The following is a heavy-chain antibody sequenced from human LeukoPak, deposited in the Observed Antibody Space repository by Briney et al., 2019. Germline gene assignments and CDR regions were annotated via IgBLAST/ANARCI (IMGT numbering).Heavy chain of an antibody. D-gene: IGHD2-21*01. V-gene: IGHV4-59*01. Sequence: PSETLSLTCTVSGGSISSYYWNWIRQPPGKGLEWIGYIYSSGTTKYNPSLKSRVTISVDTSKSQFSLKLTSVTAADTAVYYCARGDDWKSTTFDYWGQGTLVTVAS. CDR2: IYSSGTT. CDR3: ARGDDWKSTTFDY. J-gene: IGHJ4*02. CDR1: GGSISSYY.